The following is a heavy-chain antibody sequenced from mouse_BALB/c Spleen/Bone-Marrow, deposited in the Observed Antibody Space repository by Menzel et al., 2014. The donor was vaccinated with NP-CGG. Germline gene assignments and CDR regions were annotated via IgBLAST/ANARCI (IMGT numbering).Heavy chain of an antibody. V-gene: IGHV5-17*02. D-gene: IGHD4-1*01. CDR2: ISSGSSTI. CDR3: IRGGNWDDFDS. CDR1: GFTFSSFG. J-gene: IGHJ2*01. Sequence: EVKVEEPGGGLVQPGGSRKLSCAASGFTFSSFGMHWVRQAPEKGLEWVAYISSGSSTIFYADTVKGRFTVSRDNPKNTLFLQMTSLRSEDTAMYFCIRGGNWDDFDSWGQGTTLTVSS.